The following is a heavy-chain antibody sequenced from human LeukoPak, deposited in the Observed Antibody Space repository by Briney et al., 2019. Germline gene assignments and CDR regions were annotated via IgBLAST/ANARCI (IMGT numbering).Heavy chain of an antibody. CDR1: GXTFSSYE. J-gene: IGHJ6*02. CDR2: ISSSGSTI. V-gene: IGHV3-48*03. D-gene: IGHD1-26*01. CDR3: ARPGVGATYYYYAMDV. Sequence: PGGSLRLSCAASGXTFSSYEVNWVRQAPGKGLESASHISSSGSTIYYADSVKGRFTITRDNAKNSLYLQMNSLRAEDTAVYYCARPGVGATYYYYAMDVWGQGTTVTVSS.